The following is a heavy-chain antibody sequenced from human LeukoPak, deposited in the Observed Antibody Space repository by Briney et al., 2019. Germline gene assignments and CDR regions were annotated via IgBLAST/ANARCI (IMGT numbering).Heavy chain of an antibody. V-gene: IGHV3-23*01. CDR2: ISANGVST. Sequence: GGSLRLSCAASGFTFSSYAMRWVRQAPGKGLEWVSAISANGVSTYYADSMKGRFTIPRDNSKNTLYLQMNSLRAEDTALYYCAKVGGSSGWYELGYWGQGILVTVSS. J-gene: IGHJ4*02. CDR1: GFTFSSYA. CDR3: AKVGGSSGWYELGY. D-gene: IGHD6-19*01.